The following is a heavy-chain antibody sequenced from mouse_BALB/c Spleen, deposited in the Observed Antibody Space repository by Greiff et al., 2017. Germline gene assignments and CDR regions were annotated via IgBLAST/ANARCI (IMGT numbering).Heavy chain of an antibody. CDR3: ARGSRNEDYAMDY. D-gene: IGHD1-1*01. CDR1: GFTFSSYA. CDR2: ISSCSSYT. Sequence: EVQLVEPGGGLVMPGGSLKLSCAASGFTFSSYAMSWVRQSPEKRLEWVAEISSCSSYTYYPDTVTGRFTISRDNAENTLYLEMSSLRSEDTAMYYCARGSRNEDYAMDYWGQGTTVTVSS. J-gene: IGHJ4*01. V-gene: IGHV5-9-4*01.